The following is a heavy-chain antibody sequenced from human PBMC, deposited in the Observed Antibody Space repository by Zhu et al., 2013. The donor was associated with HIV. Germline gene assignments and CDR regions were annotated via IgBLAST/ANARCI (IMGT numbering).Heavy chain of an antibody. CDR2: ISSSGSTI. CDR1: GFTFSSYE. Sequence: VQPVESGGGLVQPGGSLRLSCAASGFTFSSYEMNWVRQAPGKGLEWVSYISSSGSTIYYADSVKGRFTISRDNAKNSLYLQMNSLRAEDTAVYYCHSSGYYYYFDYWGQGTLVTVSS. D-gene: IGHD3-22*01. J-gene: IGHJ4*02. CDR3: HSSGYYYYFDY. V-gene: IGHV3-48*03.